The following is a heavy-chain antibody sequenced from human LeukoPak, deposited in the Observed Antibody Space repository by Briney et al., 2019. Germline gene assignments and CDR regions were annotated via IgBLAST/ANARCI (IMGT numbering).Heavy chain of an antibody. D-gene: IGHD3-22*01. Sequence: PSETLSLTCTVSGGSISSGDYYWSWIRQPPGKGLEWIGFIYYSGSTSYNPSLKSRVTISLDTSKNYFSLKLTSVTAADTAMYYCARGDYYDSSGYYYHWGQGTLDTVSS. J-gene: IGHJ5*02. CDR2: IYYSGST. V-gene: IGHV4-30-4*08. CDR1: GGSISSGDYY. CDR3: ARGDYYDSSGYYYH.